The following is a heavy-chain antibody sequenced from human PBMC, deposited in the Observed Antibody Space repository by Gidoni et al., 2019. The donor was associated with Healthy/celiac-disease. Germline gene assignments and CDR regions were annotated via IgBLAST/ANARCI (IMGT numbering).Heavy chain of an antibody. CDR2: IYYSGST. V-gene: IGHV4-61*01. CDR1: GCYVSSGSYY. CDR3: ARVAVAGTRAVDY. D-gene: IGHD6-19*01. J-gene: IGHJ4*02. Sequence: QVQLQESGPGLVKPSETLSLTCTVSGCYVSSGSYYWSWIRQPPGKGLEWIGYIYYSGSTNYNPSLKSRVTISVDTSKNQFSLKLSSVTAADTAVYYCARVAVAGTRAVDYWGQGTLVTVSS.